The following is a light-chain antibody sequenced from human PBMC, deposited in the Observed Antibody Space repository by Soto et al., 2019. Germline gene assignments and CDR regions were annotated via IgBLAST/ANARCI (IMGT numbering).Light chain of an antibody. V-gene: IGKV1D-13*01. J-gene: IGKJ4*01. CDR3: QQLNNYPLT. CDR2: DAS. Sequence: AIQLTQSPSSLSASVGDRVTITCRASQGISSALAWYQHKPGKAPKLLIYDASSLDSGVPSWFSGRGSGTDFTLTISSPQPEAFATYYCQQLNNYPLTFGGGTKVEIK. CDR1: QGISSA.